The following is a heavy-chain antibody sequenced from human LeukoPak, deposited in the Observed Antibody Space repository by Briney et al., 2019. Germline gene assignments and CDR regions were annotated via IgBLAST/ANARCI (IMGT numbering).Heavy chain of an antibody. CDR2: INPSGGST. D-gene: IGHD1-26*01. J-gene: IGHJ3*02. CDR3: ARVVTRDPELIDAFDI. CDR1: GYTFTSYY. V-gene: IGHV1-46*01. Sequence: ASVKVSCKASGYTFTSYYMHWVRPAPGLGLEWMGIINPSGGSTSYAQKFQGRVTMTRDTSTSTVYMELSSLRSEDTAVYYCARVVTRDPELIDAFDIWGQGTMVTVSS.